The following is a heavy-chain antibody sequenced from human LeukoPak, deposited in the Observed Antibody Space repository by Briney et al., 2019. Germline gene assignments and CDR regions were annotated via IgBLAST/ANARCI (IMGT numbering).Heavy chain of an antibody. CDR2: ISYDGGNK. D-gene: IGHD1-26*01. J-gene: IGHJ4*02. CDR1: GFTFSSYA. CDR3: ARDSIVGAT. Sequence: GRPLRLSCAASGFTFSSYAMHWVRQAPGKGLEWVAVISYDGGNKYYADPVKGRFTISRDNSKNTLYLQMNSLRAEDTAVYYCARDSIVGATWGQGTLVTVSS. V-gene: IGHV3-30-3*01.